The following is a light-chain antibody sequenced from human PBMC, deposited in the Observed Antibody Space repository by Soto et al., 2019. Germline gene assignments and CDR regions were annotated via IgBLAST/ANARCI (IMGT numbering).Light chain of an antibody. V-gene: IGLV1-44*01. Sequence: QSVLTQPPSASGTPGQRVTISCSGSSSNIGSNTVNWYQQLPRTAPKLLIYTNNQRPSGVPDRCSGSKSGTSASLAISGLQSEDEAEYYCAAWDDSLNGWVFGGGTKLTVL. CDR2: TNN. J-gene: IGLJ3*02. CDR1: SSNIGSNT. CDR3: AAWDDSLNGWV.